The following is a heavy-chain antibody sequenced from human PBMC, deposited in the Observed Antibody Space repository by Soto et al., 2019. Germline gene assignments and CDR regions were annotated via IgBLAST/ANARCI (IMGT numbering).Heavy chain of an antibody. CDR2: ISVSGGST. Sequence: GGALRLSCAASGFTFSSYAMNWVRRAPGKGLEWVSAISVSGGSTYYADSVKGRFTISRDNSKNTLYLQMNSLRAEDTAVYYCAKDYDYVWGSYRRPGRIDYWGQGTLVAVSS. J-gene: IGHJ4*02. D-gene: IGHD3-16*02. CDR1: GFTFSSYA. CDR3: AKDYDYVWGSYRRPGRIDY. V-gene: IGHV3-23*01.